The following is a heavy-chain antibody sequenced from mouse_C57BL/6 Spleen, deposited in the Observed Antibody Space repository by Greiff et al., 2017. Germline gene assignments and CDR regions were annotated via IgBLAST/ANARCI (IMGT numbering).Heavy chain of an antibody. D-gene: IGHD2-10*02. Sequence: QVQLKQSGAELVKPGASVKISCKASGYAFSSYWMNWVKQRPGKGLEWIGQIYPGDGDTNYNGKFKGKATLTADKSSSTAYMQLSSLTSEDSAVYFCARYGNYGTVGYFDVWGTGTTVTVSS. CDR2: IYPGDGDT. CDR1: GYAFSSYW. J-gene: IGHJ1*03. CDR3: ARYGNYGTVGYFDV. V-gene: IGHV1-80*01.